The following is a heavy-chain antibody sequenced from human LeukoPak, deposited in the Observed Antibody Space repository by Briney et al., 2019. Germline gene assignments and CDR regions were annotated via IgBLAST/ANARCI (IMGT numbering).Heavy chain of an antibody. CDR1: GFTFRSYG. Sequence: GRSLRLSCAASGFTFRSYGMHWVRQAPGKGLEWVAVIWYDGSNKYYADSVKGRFTISRDNSKNTLYLQMNSLRAEDTAVYYCAKDLGGGYGIFDYWGQGTLVTVSS. CDR2: IWYDGSNK. J-gene: IGHJ4*02. D-gene: IGHD5-12*01. V-gene: IGHV3-33*06. CDR3: AKDLGGGYGIFDY.